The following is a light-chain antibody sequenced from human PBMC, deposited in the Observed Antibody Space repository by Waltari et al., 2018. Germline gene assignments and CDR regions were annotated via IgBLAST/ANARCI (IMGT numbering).Light chain of an antibody. CDR3: QQYYSTPPA. J-gene: IGKJ4*01. Sequence: DIVMTQSPDSLAVSLGERATINCKSSQSVLYSSNNKNYLAWYQQKPGQPPKLLIYWASTRESGVPDRFSGSGSGTAFTLTISSLQAEDVAVYYCQQYYSTPPAFGGGTKVGIK. CDR2: WAS. V-gene: IGKV4-1*01. CDR1: QSVLYSSNNKNY.